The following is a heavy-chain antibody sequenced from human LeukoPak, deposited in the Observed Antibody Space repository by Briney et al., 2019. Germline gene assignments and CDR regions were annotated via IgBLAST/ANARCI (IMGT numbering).Heavy chain of an antibody. CDR3: ARDEGSAYPFDY. J-gene: IGHJ4*02. V-gene: IGHV4-59*12. CDR2: IYYSGST. Sequence: SETLSLTCTVSGGSISSYYWSWIRQPPGKGLEWIGYIYYSGSTNYNPSLKSRVTISVDTSKNQFSLNLNSVTAADTAVYFCARDEGSAYPFDYWGQGTLVTVSS. D-gene: IGHD3-22*01. CDR1: GGSISSYY.